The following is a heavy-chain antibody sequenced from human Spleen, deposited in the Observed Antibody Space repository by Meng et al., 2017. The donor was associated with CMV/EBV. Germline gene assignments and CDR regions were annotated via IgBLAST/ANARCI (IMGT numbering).Heavy chain of an antibody. CDR2: IYYSGST. D-gene: IGHD1-26*01. J-gene: IGHJ5*02. CDR3: ARWGKPYSGSWT. Sequence: LQLQESGPGRVKPSETLSLTCTVSGGSISSSSYYWGWIRQPPGKGLEWIGSIYYSGSTYYNPSLKSRVTISVDTSKNQFSLKLSSVTAADTAVYYCARWGKPYSGSWTWGQGTLVTVSS. CDR1: GGSISSSSYY. V-gene: IGHV4-39*07.